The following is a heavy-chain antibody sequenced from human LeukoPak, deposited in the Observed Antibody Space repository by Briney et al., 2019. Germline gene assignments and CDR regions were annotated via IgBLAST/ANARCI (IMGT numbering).Heavy chain of an antibody. D-gene: IGHD3-10*01. CDR3: ASQIFYGSGSYYNFDY. J-gene: IGHJ4*02. CDR2: INPNSYGT. Sequence: ASVKVSCKASGYTFTGYYMHWVRQAPGQGLEWMGWINPNSYGTNYAQKFQGRVTMTRDTSISTAYMELSRLTSDDTAVYYCASQIFYGSGSYYNFDYWGQGTLVTVPS. CDR1: GYTFTGYY. V-gene: IGHV1-2*02.